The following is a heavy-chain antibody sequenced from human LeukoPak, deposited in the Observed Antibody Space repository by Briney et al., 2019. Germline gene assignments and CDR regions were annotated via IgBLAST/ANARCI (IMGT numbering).Heavy chain of an antibody. CDR1: GFTFSNYG. J-gene: IGHJ4*02. Sequence: PGRSLRLSCAASGFTFSNYGMHWVRQVPGKGLEWVAAIWFDGIRKYYADSVKGRLTISRDNSKNTLYLQMNSLRAEDTAVYYCARESGSYHYFDYWGQGTLVTVSS. V-gene: IGHV3-33*01. CDR2: IWFDGIRK. D-gene: IGHD1-26*01. CDR3: ARESGSYHYFDY.